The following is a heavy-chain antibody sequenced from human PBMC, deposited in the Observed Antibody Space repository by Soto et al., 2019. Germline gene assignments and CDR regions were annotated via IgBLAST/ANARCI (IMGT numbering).Heavy chain of an antibody. Sequence: EVQLLESGGGLVQPGGSLRLSCAASGFTFNTYAMTWVRQAPGKGLEWVSGISGSGDNTYYADSVKGRFTISRDNSRNMLYLQMNYLRVEDTAIYYCAKDNGDCGSTSGFASRYWGQGPLVTVSS. CDR1: GFTFNTYA. CDR3: AKDNGDCGSTSGFASRY. CDR2: ISGSGDNT. J-gene: IGHJ4*02. V-gene: IGHV3-23*01. D-gene: IGHD2-2*01.